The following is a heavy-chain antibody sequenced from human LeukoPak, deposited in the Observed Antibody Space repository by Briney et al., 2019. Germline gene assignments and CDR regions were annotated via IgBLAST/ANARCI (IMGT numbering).Heavy chain of an antibody. V-gene: IGHV3-23*01. D-gene: IGHD3-22*01. Sequence: GGSLRLSCAASGFTFSRYSMNWVRQAPGKGLEWVSTISASGPYYADAVRGRFTISRDNSRNTLGLQMDSLRAEDTAVYYCAKDHESDGYPCLDHWGLGTLVTVSS. J-gene: IGHJ4*02. CDR2: ISASGP. CDR3: AKDHESDGYPCLDH. CDR1: GFTFSRYS.